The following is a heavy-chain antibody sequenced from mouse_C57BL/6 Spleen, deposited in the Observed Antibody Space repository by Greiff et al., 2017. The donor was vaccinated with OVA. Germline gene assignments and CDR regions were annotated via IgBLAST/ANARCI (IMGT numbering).Heavy chain of an antibody. CDR2: ISDGGSYT. D-gene: IGHD3-2*01. CDR3: ARGSDSAGLYYFDY. J-gene: IGHJ2*01. Sequence: DVMLVESGGGLVKPGGSLKLSCAASGFTFSSYAMSWVRQTPEKRLEWVATISDGGSYTYYPDNVKGRFTIARDNAKNNLYLQMSHLKSEDTAMYYCARGSDSAGLYYFDYWGQGTTLTVSS. V-gene: IGHV5-4*03. CDR1: GFTFSSYA.